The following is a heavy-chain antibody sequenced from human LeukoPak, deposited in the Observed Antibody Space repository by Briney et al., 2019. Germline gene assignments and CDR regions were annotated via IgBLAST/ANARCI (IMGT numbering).Heavy chain of an antibody. CDR1: GFTFSSYA. D-gene: IGHD2-2*01. CDR3: ARGPSTAKNYYYYYMDV. CDR2: ISSNGGST. J-gene: IGHJ6*03. V-gene: IGHV3-64*01. Sequence: GGSLRLSCAASGFTFSSYAMHWVRQAPGKGLEYVSAISSNGGSTYYANSVKGRFTISRDNSKNTLYLQMGSLRAEDMAVYYCARGPSTAKNYYYYYMDVWGKGTTVTVSS.